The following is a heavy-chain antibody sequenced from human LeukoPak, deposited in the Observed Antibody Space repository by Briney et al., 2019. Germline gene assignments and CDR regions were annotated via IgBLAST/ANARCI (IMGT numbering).Heavy chain of an antibody. CDR3: ARGSRVAVAGTGLDY. V-gene: IGHV3-7*01. J-gene: IGHJ4*02. CDR2: IKQDGSEK. Sequence: GGSLRLSCAASGFTFSSYWMSWVRQAPGKGLEWVANIKQDGSEKYYVDSVKGRFTISRDNAKNSLYLQMNSLRAEDTAVYYCARGSRVAVAGTGLDYWGQGTLVTVSS. CDR1: GFTFSSYW. D-gene: IGHD6-19*01.